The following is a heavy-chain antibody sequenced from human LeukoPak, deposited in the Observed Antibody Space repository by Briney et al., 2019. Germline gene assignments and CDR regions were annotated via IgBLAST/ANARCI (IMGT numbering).Heavy chain of an antibody. V-gene: IGHV1-46*01. J-gene: IGHJ4*02. D-gene: IGHD3-10*01. CDR2: INPSGGST. CDR3: ARWYYGSGSYYHYFDY. Sequence: ASVKVSCKASGYTFTIYYMHWVRQAPGQGLEWRGIINPSGGSTSYAQKFQGRVTMTRDTSTSTVYMELSSLRSEDTAVYYCARWYYGSGSYYHYFDYWGQGTLVTVSS. CDR1: GYTFTIYY.